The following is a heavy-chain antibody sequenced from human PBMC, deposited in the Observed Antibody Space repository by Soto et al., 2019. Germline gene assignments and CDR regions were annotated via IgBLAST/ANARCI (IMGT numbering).Heavy chain of an antibody. CDR3: AKAGQKPFYDFWSGYLNY. Sequence: GGSLRLSCAASGFTFDDYAMHWVRQAPGKGLEWVSGISWNSGSIGYADSVKGRFTISRDNAKNSLYLQMNSLRAEDTALYYCAKAGQKPFYDFWSGYLNYWGQGTLVTVSS. CDR1: GFTFDDYA. V-gene: IGHV3-9*01. D-gene: IGHD3-3*01. CDR2: ISWNSGSI. J-gene: IGHJ4*02.